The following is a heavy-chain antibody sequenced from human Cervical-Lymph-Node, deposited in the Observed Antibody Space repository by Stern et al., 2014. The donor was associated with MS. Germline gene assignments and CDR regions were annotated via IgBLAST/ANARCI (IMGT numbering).Heavy chain of an antibody. V-gene: IGHV3-74*02. Sequence: VQLVASGGGLVQPGGSLRLSCAASGFTFSSAWMYWVRQAPGKGLVCVSRINIDGSSTYYADSVKGRFNTSRDNAKSTLYLQMNSLRAEDTAVYYCTSGNYGMDVWGQGTTVTVSS. CDR1: GFTFSSAW. CDR2: INIDGSST. D-gene: IGHD1-26*01. J-gene: IGHJ6*02. CDR3: TSGNYGMDV.